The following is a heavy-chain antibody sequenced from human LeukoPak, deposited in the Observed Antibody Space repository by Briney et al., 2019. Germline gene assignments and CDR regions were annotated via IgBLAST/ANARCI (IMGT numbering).Heavy chain of an antibody. D-gene: IGHD2-2*01. CDR2: ISGSGANT. J-gene: IGHJ6*03. CDR1: GFTFSSYA. V-gene: IGHV3-23*01. CDR3: AKGGNIVVVPAASYYYYMDV. Sequence: GGSLRLSCAASGFTFSSYAMSWVRQAPGKGLEWVSAISGSGANTYYADSVTGRFTISRDNSKNTLYLQMNSLRAEDTAVYYCAKGGNIVVVPAASYYYYMDVWGKGTTVTVSS.